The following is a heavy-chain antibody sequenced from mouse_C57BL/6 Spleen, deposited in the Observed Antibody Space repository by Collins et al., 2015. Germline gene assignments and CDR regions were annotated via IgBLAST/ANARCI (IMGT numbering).Heavy chain of an antibody. V-gene: IGHV1-80*01. Sequence: QVQLQQSGAEVVKPGASVKISCKASGYEFSTYWMNWVKQRPGKGPEWIGQIYPGDGDTNYNGNFKDKATLTADKSSSTANMQLSSLTSEDSAVYFCARGAYWGQGTLVTVSA. CDR1: GYEFSTYW. J-gene: IGHJ3*01. CDR2: IYPGDGDT. CDR3: ARGAY.